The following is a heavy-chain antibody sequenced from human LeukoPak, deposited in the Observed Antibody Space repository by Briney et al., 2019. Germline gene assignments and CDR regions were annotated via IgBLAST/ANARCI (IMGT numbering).Heavy chain of an antibody. V-gene: IGHV3-30*04. CDR1: GFTFSSYA. J-gene: IGHJ4*02. CDR3: ARQAAGYYFDY. CDR2: ISYDGSNK. D-gene: IGHD6-19*01. Sequence: PGGSLRLSCAASGFTFSSYAMHWVRQAPGKGLEWVAVISYDGSNKYYADSVKGRFTISRDNSKNTLYLQVNSLRAEDTAVYYCARQAAGYYFDYWGQGTLVTVSS.